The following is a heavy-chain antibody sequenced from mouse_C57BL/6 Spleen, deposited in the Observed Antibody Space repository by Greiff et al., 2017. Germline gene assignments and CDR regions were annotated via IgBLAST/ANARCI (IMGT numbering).Heavy chain of an antibody. CDR1: GYAFSSYW. Sequence: VQLVESGAELVKPGASVKISCKASGYAFSSYWMNWVKQRPGKGLEWIGQIYPGDGDTNYNGKFKGKATLTADKSSSTAYMQLSSLTSEDSAVYFCARWGYYGSSYRDYWGQGTTLTVSS. CDR3: ARWGYYGSSYRDY. V-gene: IGHV1-80*01. D-gene: IGHD1-1*01. J-gene: IGHJ2*01. CDR2: IYPGDGDT.